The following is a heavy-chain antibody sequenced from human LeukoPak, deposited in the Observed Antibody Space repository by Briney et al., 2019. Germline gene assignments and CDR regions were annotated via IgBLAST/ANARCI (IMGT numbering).Heavy chain of an antibody. CDR3: AREDYYYDSSGYYYVRYFDY. Sequence: GGSLRLSCAASGFPFSSYWMSWVRQAPGKGLVWVANIEQGGSDKYYVDSVKGRFTISRDNAKSSLYLQMNSLRAEDTAVYYCAREDYYYDSSGYYYVRYFDYWGQGTLVTVSS. J-gene: IGHJ4*02. D-gene: IGHD3-22*01. CDR2: IEQGGSDK. CDR1: GFPFSSYW. V-gene: IGHV3-7*01.